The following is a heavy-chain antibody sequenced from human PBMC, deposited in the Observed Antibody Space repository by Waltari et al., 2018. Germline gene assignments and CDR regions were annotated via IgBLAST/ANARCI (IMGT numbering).Heavy chain of an antibody. V-gene: IGHV3-7*01. CDR3: ARAARDGYNIGAFDI. CDR2: IKQDGSEK. D-gene: IGHD5-12*01. J-gene: IGHJ3*02. Sequence: EVQLVESGGGVVQTGGSMRRSVTATGFNFSSHWMCWVQTVEGKGLEWVANIKQDGSEKYYVDSVKGRFTISRDNAKNSLYLQMNSLRAEDTAVYYCARAARDGYNIGAFDIWGQGTMVTVSS. CDR1: GFNFSSHW.